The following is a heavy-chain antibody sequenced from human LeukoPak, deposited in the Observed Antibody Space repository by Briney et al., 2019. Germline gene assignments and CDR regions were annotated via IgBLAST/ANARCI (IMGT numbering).Heavy chain of an antibody. CDR2: IYTSGST. D-gene: IGHD3-10*01. Sequence: SETLSLTCTVSGGSISSSNFYWGWIRQPAGKGLEWIGRIYTSGSTNYNPSLKSRVTMSVDTSKNQFSLKLSSVTAADTAVYYCARVRTISSGGYVDYWGQGTLVTVSS. CDR3: ARVRTISSGGYVDY. CDR1: GGSISSSNFY. V-gene: IGHV4-61*02. J-gene: IGHJ4*02.